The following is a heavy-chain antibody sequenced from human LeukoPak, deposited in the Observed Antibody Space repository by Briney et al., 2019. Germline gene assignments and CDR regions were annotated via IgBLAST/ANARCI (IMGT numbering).Heavy chain of an antibody. J-gene: IGHJ3*01. V-gene: IGHV3-23*01. D-gene: IGHD6-19*01. Sequence: QPGGSLRLSCEASGFRFGHFAMGWVRQAPGKGPMWLSTIRGSAEDTYYADSMKGRVIISRDNTRGTVYLEMKNLRVEDTAMYYYVKGIFATGWSNAFDFWGQGTMVVVS. CDR1: GFRFGHFA. CDR2: IRGSAEDT. CDR3: VKGIFATGWSNAFDF.